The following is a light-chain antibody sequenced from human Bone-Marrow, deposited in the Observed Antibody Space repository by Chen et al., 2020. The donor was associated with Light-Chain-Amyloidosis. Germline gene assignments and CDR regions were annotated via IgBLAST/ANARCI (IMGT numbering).Light chain of an antibody. J-gene: IGLJ1*01. CDR3: SSFTSSSSYV. CDR2: AVS. Sequence: QSALTQPAAVSGSPGQSITIACTGTSGDVGTYNYVSWYQQHPGKAPKVMIYAVSNRPSGVSNRFSGSKSGNTASLTISGLQAEDEADYYCSSFTSSSSYVFGPGTKVTVL. CDR1: SGDVGTYNY. V-gene: IGLV2-14*01.